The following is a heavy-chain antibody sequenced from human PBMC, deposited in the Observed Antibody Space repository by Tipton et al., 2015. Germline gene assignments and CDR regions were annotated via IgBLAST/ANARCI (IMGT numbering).Heavy chain of an antibody. J-gene: IGHJ4*02. CDR2: LSGSGTGT. V-gene: IGHV3-23*01. CDR1: GFTFHDYT. D-gene: IGHD6-19*01. CDR3: AKRAVAGIPFHY. Sequence: SLRLSCAASGFTFHDYTMHWVRQAPGKGLEWVSGLSGSGTGTYYADSVKGRFSISRDNSKNTLYLQMNSLRADDTAVYYCAKRAVAGIPFHYWGQGTLVTVSS.